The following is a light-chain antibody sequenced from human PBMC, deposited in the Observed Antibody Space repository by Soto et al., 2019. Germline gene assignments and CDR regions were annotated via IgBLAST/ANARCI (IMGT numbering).Light chain of an antibody. V-gene: IGLV2-11*01. CDR3: CSYAGSYTYV. J-gene: IGLJ1*01. Sequence: QSVLTQPRSVSGSPGQSVTISCTGISSDVGGFNYVSWYQQHPGKAPKLMISDVSKRPSGVPDRFSGSKSGNTASLAISGLQAEDEADYYCCSYAGSYTYVFGTGTKLTVL. CDR2: DVS. CDR1: SSDVGGFNY.